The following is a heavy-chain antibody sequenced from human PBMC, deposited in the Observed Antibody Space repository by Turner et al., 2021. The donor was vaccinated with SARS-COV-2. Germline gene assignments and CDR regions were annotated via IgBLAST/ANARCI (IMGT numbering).Heavy chain of an antibody. Sequence: QLQLQEAGPGLAKPAETLSLTCTVSGGSISSSNYYWGWIRQPPGKGLEWIGSIYYSASTYYNPSLNSRVTISVDTSKNQFSLKLSSVTAADTAVYYCARLLNPGSYYYYYYGMDVWGQGTTVTVSS. D-gene: IGHD3-10*01. J-gene: IGHJ6*02. CDR3: ARLLNPGSYYYYYYGMDV. V-gene: IGHV4-39*01. CDR2: IYYSAST. CDR1: GGSISSSNYY.